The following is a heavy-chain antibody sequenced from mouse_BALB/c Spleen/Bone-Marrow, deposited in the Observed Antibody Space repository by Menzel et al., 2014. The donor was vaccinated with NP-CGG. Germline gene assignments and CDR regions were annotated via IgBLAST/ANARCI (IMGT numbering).Heavy chain of an antibody. V-gene: IGHV14-3*02. CDR1: GFNIKDTY. CDR3: ARFAY. J-gene: IGHJ3*01. CDR2: IDPANGNT. Sequence: EVMLVESGAELVKPGASVKLSCTASGFNIKDTYMHWVKQRPEQGLEWIGRIDPANGNTKYDPKFQGKATITADTSSNTAYLQLSSLTSEDTAVCYCARFAYWGQGTLVTVSA.